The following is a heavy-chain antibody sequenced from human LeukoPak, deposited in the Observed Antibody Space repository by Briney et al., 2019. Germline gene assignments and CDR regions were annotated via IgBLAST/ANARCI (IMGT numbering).Heavy chain of an antibody. V-gene: IGHV3-74*01. D-gene: IGHD6-6*01. CDR2: IDNDGTNT. Sequence: GGSLRLSCAASEFTFSSHWMHWVRQVPGKGLVYIAYIDNDGTNTNYADSVKGRFTISRDNAKNTLYLQMNSLRVEDTAVYYCVRDRPHNCFDPWGQGTLVTVSS. CDR1: EFTFSSHW. J-gene: IGHJ5*02. CDR3: VRDRPHNCFDP.